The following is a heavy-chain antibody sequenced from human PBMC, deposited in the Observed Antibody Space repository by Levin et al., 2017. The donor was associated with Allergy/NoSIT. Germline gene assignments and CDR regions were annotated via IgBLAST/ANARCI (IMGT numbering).Heavy chain of an antibody. CDR1: GGSISSYN. Sequence: GSLRLSCTVSGGSISSYNWSWIRQPAGKGLEWIGRMYTSGTTNYNPSLKSRVTMSVDTSKNQFSLKMTFETAADTAVYYCARDLGMGFFYAMDVWGQGTKVTVSS. J-gene: IGHJ6*02. CDR3: ARDLGMGFFYAMDV. CDR2: MYTSGTT. V-gene: IGHV4-4*07. D-gene: IGHD7-27*01.